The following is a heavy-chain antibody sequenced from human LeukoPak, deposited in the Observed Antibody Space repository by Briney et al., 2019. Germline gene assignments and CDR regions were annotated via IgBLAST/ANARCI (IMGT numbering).Heavy chain of an antibody. CDR3: TTDPHYVWGSYRYLS. J-gene: IGHJ5*02. V-gene: IGHV3-15*01. D-gene: IGHD3-16*02. Sequence: KAGGSLGLSCVASGFTFSNAWMSWVRQAPGKGLEWVGLIKSKTDGGTTDYAAPVKGRFTISRDDSKNTLYLQMNGLKTEDTAVYYCTTDPHYVWGSYRYLSWGQGTLVTVSS. CDR2: IKSKTDGGTT. CDR1: GFTFSNAW.